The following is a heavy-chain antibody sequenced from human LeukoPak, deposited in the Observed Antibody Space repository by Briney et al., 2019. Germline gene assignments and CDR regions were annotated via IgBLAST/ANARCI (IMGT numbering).Heavy chain of an antibody. Sequence: PGGSLRLSCEASGFPLDYAWMHWVRQAPGEGLEGVGRIKSKNDGGTTDYAAPVKGRFTISSDDSRDMVYLHMTTLKTADTAVYYCTTERCYDDSLRNDFWGQGTLVTVSS. CDR2: IKSKNDGGTT. V-gene: IGHV3-15*05. CDR1: GFPLDYAW. D-gene: IGHD3-22*01. J-gene: IGHJ4*02. CDR3: TTERCYDDSLRNDF.